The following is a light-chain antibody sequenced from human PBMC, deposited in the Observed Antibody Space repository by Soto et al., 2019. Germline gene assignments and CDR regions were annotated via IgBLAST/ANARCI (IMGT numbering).Light chain of an antibody. CDR2: DKN. J-gene: IGLJ3*02. CDR1: SSNIGSNY. Sequence: QSVLTQPPSVSAAPGQKVIISCSGISSNIGSNYVSWYQQLPGTAPKLLIYDKNERPSGIPDRFSASKSGTSATLGITGLQTGDEADYYCGAWDHSLNVGVFGGGTKLTVL. V-gene: IGLV1-51*01. CDR3: GAWDHSLNVGV.